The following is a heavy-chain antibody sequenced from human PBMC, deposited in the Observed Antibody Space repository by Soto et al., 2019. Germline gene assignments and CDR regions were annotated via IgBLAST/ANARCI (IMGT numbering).Heavy chain of an antibody. Sequence: VQLLESGGGLVQPGGSLRLSCAASGFTFSSYAMSWVRQAPGKGLEWVSAISGSGGSTYYADSVKGRFTISRDNSKNTLYLQMNSLRAEDTAVYYCAKDLRRSMIVVVTRHYYYYGMDVWGQGTTVTVSS. J-gene: IGHJ6*02. CDR2: ISGSGGST. V-gene: IGHV3-23*01. CDR3: AKDLRRSMIVVVTRHYYYYGMDV. D-gene: IGHD3-22*01. CDR1: GFTFSSYA.